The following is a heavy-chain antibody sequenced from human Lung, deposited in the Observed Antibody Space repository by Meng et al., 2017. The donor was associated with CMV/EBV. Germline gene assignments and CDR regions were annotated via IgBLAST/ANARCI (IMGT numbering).Heavy chain of an antibody. CDR2: ISGGGDNM. V-gene: IGHV3-11*01. CDR3: ARDWGPHSSSGYYFDF. J-gene: IGHJ4*02. CDR1: GFTFSDYY. Sequence: SXKISXAASGFTFSDYYMSWIRQAPGKGLEWISYISGGGDNMYYADSVKGRFTISRDNAKNSLYLEMNSLRVDDMAVYYCARDWGPHSSSGYYFDFWGQAXLVTFSS. D-gene: IGHD6-13*01.